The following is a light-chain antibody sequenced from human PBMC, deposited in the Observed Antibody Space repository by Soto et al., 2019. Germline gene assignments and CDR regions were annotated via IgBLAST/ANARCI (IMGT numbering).Light chain of an antibody. CDR3: AAWDDSLGWV. CDR1: SSNIGSNY. Sequence: QSVLTQPPSASGTPGQRVTISCSGSSSNIGSNYVYWYQQLPGTAPKLLIYRNNQRPSGVPDRFSGSKSGTSASLAINGLRSEDEADYYCAAWDDSLGWVFGGGTKLTVL. CDR2: RNN. V-gene: IGLV1-47*01. J-gene: IGLJ3*02.